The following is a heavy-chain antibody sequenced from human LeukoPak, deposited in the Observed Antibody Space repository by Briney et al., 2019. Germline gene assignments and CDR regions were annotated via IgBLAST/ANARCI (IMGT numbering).Heavy chain of an antibody. CDR3: ARGRYGDYPPFDY. D-gene: IGHD4-17*01. CDR1: GGSVRSGSYY. V-gene: IGHV4-61*01. CDR2: MFYSGST. J-gene: IGHJ4*02. Sequence: SETLSLTCTVSGGSVRSGSYYWNWIRQPPGKGLEWIGYMFYSGSTNYNPSLKSRVTISVDTSKNQISLKLSSVTAADTAVYYCARGRYGDYPPFDYWGQGTLVTVSS.